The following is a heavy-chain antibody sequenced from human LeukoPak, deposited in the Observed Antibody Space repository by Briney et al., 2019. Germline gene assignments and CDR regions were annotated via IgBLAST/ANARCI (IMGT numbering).Heavy chain of an antibody. CDR2: INPNSGGT. CDR3: ATHPYYYYYMDV. Sequence: GSVKVSCKASGYTFTGYYMHWVRQAPGQGLEWMGWINPNSGGTNYAQKFQGWVTMTRDTSISTAYMELSRLRSDDTAVYYCATHPYYYYYMDVWGKGTTVTVSS. J-gene: IGHJ6*03. CDR1: GYTFTGYY. V-gene: IGHV1-2*04.